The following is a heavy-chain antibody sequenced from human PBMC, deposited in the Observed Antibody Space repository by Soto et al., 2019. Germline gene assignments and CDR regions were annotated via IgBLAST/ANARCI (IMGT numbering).Heavy chain of an antibody. J-gene: IGHJ6*02. Sequence: PSETLSLTCTVSGVSISSGGYYWSWIRQHPGKGLEWIGYIYYSGTTYYNPSLKSRVTISVDTSKNQFSLKLSSVTAADTAVYYCAKVVPAPMYGMDVWGQGTTVTV. D-gene: IGHD2-2*01. V-gene: IGHV4-31*03. CDR2: IYYSGTT. CDR1: GVSISSGGYY. CDR3: AKVVPAPMYGMDV.